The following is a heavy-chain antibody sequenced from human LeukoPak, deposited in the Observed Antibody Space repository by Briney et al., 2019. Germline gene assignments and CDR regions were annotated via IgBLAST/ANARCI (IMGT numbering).Heavy chain of an antibody. D-gene: IGHD5-12*01. CDR1: GYSFTTDW. CDR3: ARSSSGNDPYYYYGMDV. J-gene: IGHJ6*02. CDR2: IYPGDSDT. Sequence: RGESLKISCKGSGYSFTTDWIGWVRQMPGKGLEWMGIIYPGDSDTRYSPSLQGQVTISADKSISTAYLQWSSLKASDTAMYYCARSSSGNDPYYYYGMDVWGQGTTVTVSS. V-gene: IGHV5-51*01.